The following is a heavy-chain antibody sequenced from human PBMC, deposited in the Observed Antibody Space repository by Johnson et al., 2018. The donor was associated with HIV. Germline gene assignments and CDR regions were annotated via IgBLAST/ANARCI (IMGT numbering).Heavy chain of an antibody. CDR1: GFTFDDYG. J-gene: IGHJ3*02. Sequence: QVQLVESGGGLVKPGGSLRLSCAASGFTFDDYGMSWIRQAPGKGLEWISYISPSGTTVYYADSVKGRFTISRDNAKKSLYVQMNSLRAEDTAIYYCAKLRKKQWLVGEAFDIWGQGTMVTVSS. CDR3: AKLRKKQWLVGEAFDI. CDR2: ISPSGTTV. V-gene: IGHV3-11*04. D-gene: IGHD6-19*01.